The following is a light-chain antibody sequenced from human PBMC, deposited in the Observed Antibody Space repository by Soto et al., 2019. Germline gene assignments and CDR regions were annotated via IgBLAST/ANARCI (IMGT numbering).Light chain of an antibody. CDR1: SSDVGGYNY. CDR3: CSYAGSPFYV. CDR2: DVS. Sequence: QSALTQPASVSGSPGQSITISCTGTSSDVGGYNYVSWYQQHPGKAPKLMIYDVSKRPSGVPDRFSGSRSGNTASLTISGLQTEDEADYYCCSYAGSPFYVFGIGTKVTVL. J-gene: IGLJ1*01. V-gene: IGLV2-11*01.